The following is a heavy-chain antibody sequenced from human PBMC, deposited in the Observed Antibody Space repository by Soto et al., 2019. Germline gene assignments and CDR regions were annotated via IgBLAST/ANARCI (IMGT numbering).Heavy chain of an antibody. CDR2: IIPIFGTA. CDR1: GGTFSSYA. D-gene: IGHD4-4*01. CDR3: ARDRVTTGSYYYYYGMDV. V-gene: IGHV1-69*13. J-gene: IGHJ6*02. Sequence: SVKVSCKASGGTFSSYAISWVRQAPGQGLEWMGGIIPIFGTANYAQKFQGRVTITADESTSTAYMELSSLRSEDTAVYYCARDRVTTGSYYYYYGMDVWGQGTQVTVYS.